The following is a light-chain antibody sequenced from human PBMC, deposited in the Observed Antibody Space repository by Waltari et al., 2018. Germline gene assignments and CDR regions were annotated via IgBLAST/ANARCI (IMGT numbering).Light chain of an antibody. CDR1: SGSVSTSSY. J-gene: IGLJ3*02. CDR2: STT. CDR3: VLYMGGGIM. Sequence: QTVVTQEPSLSVSPGGTVTLTCGLSSGSVSTSSYPGWYQQTPGPAPRLLIYSTTTRSSGVPDRFSGSILGNKAALTNTGAQADDECDYHCVLYMGGGIMFGGGTKLTVL. V-gene: IGLV8-61*01.